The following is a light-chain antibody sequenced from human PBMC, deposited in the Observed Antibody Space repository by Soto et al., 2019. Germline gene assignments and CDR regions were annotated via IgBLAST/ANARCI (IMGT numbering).Light chain of an antibody. J-gene: IGKJ2*01. CDR1: QRISSNY. CDR3: QQYGSSGYT. V-gene: IGKV3-20*01. CDR2: GAS. Sequence: SVLTQSPGTLSLSPGERATLSCRASQRISSNYIAWYQQKPGQAPRLLIYGASSRATGVPDMFSGSGSGTDFTLTISRLEPEDFAVYYCQQYGSSGYTCGQGTKLEIK.